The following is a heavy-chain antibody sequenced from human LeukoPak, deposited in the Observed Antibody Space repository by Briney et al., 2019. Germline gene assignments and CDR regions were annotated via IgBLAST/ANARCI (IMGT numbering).Heavy chain of an antibody. D-gene: IGHD3-22*01. CDR1: GGSISSSNW. CDR3: ARDSPREYYDSSGYLAY. Sequence: PSGTLPLTCAVSGGSISSSNWWSWVRQPPGKGLEWIGEIHHSGSTNYNPSLKSRVTISVDRSKIQFSLKLSSLTAADTAVYYCARDSPREYYDSSGYLAYWGQGTLVTVSS. J-gene: IGHJ4*02. CDR2: IHHSGST. V-gene: IGHV4-4*02.